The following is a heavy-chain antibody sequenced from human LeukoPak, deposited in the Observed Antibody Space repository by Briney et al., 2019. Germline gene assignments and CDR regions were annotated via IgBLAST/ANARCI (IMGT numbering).Heavy chain of an antibody. J-gene: IGHJ4*02. D-gene: IGHD6-19*01. CDR3: ATEGVAGTFQIYY. V-gene: IGHV1-69*05. CDR2: IIPIFGTA. CDR1: GGTFSSYA. Sequence: SVKVSCKASGGTFSSYAISWVRQAPGQGLEWMGRIIPIFGTANYAQKFQGRVTITTDESTSTAYMELSSLRSEDTAVYYCATEGVAGTFQIYYWGQGTLVTVSS.